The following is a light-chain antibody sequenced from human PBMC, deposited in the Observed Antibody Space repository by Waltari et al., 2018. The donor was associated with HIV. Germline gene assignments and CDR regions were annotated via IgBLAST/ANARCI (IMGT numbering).Light chain of an antibody. V-gene: IGLV2-11*01. CDR3: SSYAGTYVV. CDR2: DVT. CDR1: SSDVGGYNS. Sequence: QSALTQPRSVSGSPGQSVAISCTGTSSDVGGYNSVSWYQQYPGKPPKVIIFDVTARPSGVPDRFSGSKSGNTASLTISGLQADDEADYYCSSYAGTYVVFGGGTKLTVL. J-gene: IGLJ2*01.